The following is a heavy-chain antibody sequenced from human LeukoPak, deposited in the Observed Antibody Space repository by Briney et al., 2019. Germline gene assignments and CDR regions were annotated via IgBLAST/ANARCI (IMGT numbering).Heavy chain of an antibody. CDR1: GYTFSGFY. CDR3: AREVGRGFDY. V-gene: IGHV1-2*02. D-gene: IGHD1-26*01. CDR2: INPNSGVT. J-gene: IGHJ4*02. Sequence: ASVKVSCKASGYTFSGFYIHWVRQAPGQGLEWMGWINPNSGVTNYAQKLQGRVTITRDTSIDTAYMQLSRLRSDDTAVYYCAREVGRGFDYWGQGTLVTVSS.